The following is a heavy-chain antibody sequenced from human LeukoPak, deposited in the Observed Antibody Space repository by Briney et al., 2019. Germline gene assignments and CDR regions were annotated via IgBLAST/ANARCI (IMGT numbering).Heavy chain of an antibody. V-gene: IGHV1-8*01. D-gene: IGHD6-13*01. J-gene: IGHJ5*02. CDR1: GYTFTSYD. CDR2: MNPNSGNT. CDR3: ASTSIAAAGRMRFDP. Sequence: ASVKVSCKASGYTFTSYDINWVRQATGQGLEWMGWMNPNSGNTGYAQKFQGRVTMTRNTSISTAYMELSSLRSEDTAVYYCASTSIAAAGRMRFDPWGQGTLVTVSS.